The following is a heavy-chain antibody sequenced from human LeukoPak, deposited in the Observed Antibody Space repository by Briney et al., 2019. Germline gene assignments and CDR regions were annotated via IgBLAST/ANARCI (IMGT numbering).Heavy chain of an antibody. CDR1: DYTFTNYY. V-gene: IGHV1-2*02. Sequence: ASVKVSCKASDYTFTNYYMHWVRQAPGQGLEWMGWINPNSGAPNYAQTFQGRVTITRDTSISIAYMELTRLIYDDTAVYYCARGGETVTTPYFSFWGQGTLVTVSS. D-gene: IGHD4-11*01. CDR3: ARGGETVTTPYFSF. J-gene: IGHJ4*02. CDR2: INPNSGAP.